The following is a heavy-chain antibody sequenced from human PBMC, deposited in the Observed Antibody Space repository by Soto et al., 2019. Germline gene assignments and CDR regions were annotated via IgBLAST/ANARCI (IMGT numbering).Heavy chain of an antibody. CDR3: ASYNQRGYYGMDV. Sequence: ASVKVSCKAIGYSFTSHYMHWVRQAPGQGLEWMGWMNPNSGNTGYAQKFQGRVTMTRNTSISTAYMELSSLRSEDTAMYYCASYNQRGYYGMDVWGQGTTVTVSS. J-gene: IGHJ6*02. CDR2: MNPNSGNT. V-gene: IGHV1-8*02. D-gene: IGHD1-20*01. CDR1: GYSFTSHY.